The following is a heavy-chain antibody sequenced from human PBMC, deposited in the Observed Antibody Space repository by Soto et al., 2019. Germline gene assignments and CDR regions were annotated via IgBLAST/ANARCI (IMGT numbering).Heavy chain of an antibody. CDR1: VGSSSSYY. CDR2: IYYSGST. J-gene: IGHJ6*02. CDR3: ARLTGYCSGGSCFFAGMDV. Sequence: SETLSLTCTVSVGSSSSYYWSWIRQPPGKGLEWIGYIYYSGSTNYNPSLKSRVTISVDTSKNQFSLKLSSVTAADTAVYYCARLTGYCSGGSCFFAGMDVWGQGTTVTVSS. D-gene: IGHD2-15*01. V-gene: IGHV4-59*01.